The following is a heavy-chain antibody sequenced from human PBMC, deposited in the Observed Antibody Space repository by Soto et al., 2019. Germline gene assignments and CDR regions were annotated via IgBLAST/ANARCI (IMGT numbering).Heavy chain of an antibody. CDR1: GYTFTSYG. D-gene: IGHD1-1*01. J-gene: IGHJ4*02. CDR2: ISAYNGNT. V-gene: IGHV1-18*01. Sequence: QVQLVQSGAEVKKPGASVKVSCKASGYTFTSYGISWVRQAPGQGLEWMGWISAYNGNTNYAQKLQGRVTMTTDTSTSTAYMELRSLRSDDTAVYYCARSHYPETTGTFSTSVDYWGQGTLVTVSS. CDR3: ARSHYPETTGTFSTSVDY.